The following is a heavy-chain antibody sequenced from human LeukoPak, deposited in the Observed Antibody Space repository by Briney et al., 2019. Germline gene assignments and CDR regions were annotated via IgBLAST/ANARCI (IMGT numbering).Heavy chain of an antibody. D-gene: IGHD5-18*01. CDR3: ARVVDTHFDY. CDR1: GYTFSSYW. J-gene: IGHJ4*02. CDR2: IKSDRSTT. V-gene: IGHV3-74*01. Sequence: GASLRLSCAASGYTFSSYWMHWVRQAPGQGLEWVSCIKSDRSTTTYADYVKGRFTISRDNAKNTLYLQLNSLRADDTAVYYCARVVDTHFDYWGQGTLVTVSS.